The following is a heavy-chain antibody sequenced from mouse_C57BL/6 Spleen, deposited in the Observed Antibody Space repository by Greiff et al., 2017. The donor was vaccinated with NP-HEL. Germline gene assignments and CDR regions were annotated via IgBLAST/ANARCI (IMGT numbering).Heavy chain of an antibody. D-gene: IGHD1-1*01. V-gene: IGHV5-6*01. Sequence: DVHLVESGGDLVKPGGSLKLSCAASGFTFSSYGMSWVRQTPDKRLEWVATISSGGSYTYYPDSVKGRFTISRDNAKNTLYLQMSSLKSEDTAMYYCARHEITTLVATMDDWGQGTSVTVSS. J-gene: IGHJ4*01. CDR3: ARHEITTLVATMDD. CDR1: GFTFSSYG. CDR2: ISSGGSYT.